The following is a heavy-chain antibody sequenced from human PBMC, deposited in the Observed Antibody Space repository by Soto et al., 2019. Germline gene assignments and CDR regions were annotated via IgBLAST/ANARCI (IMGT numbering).Heavy chain of an antibody. CDR1: GFIFENFG. CDR3: AKNQGVELVPLATVDWFDP. D-gene: IGHD1-26*01. V-gene: IGHV3-23*01. J-gene: IGHJ5*02. Sequence: EGSLRLSCAASGFIFENFGMSWVRQAPGKGLEWISSISGSGFKKYYADSVKGRFTISRDNSKSTVYLELNNLSAEDTAVYHCAKNQGVELVPLATVDWFDPWGQGSVVTVSS. CDR2: ISGSGFKK.